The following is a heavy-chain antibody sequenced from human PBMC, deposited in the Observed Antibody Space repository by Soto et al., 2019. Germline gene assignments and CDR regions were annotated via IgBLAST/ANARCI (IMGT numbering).Heavy chain of an antibody. Sequence: QVHLVQSGAEVKKPGASVNVSCKTSGYTFTRNGISWVRQAPGQGLEWMGWISPNSGNIKYAQKLQGRVIMTTDTSTSTDYMALRSLTAGATAGDYCVIARDSNSWPSRDVWGPGTTVTVSS. CDR2: ISPNSGNI. J-gene: IGHJ6*02. D-gene: IGHD3-22*01. CDR1: GYTFTRNG. CDR3: VIARDSNSWPSRDV. V-gene: IGHV1-18*01.